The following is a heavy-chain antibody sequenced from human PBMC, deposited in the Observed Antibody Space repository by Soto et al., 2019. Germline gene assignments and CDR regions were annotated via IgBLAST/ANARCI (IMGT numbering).Heavy chain of an antibody. CDR3: ARVGGYNWFDT. CDR1: GFTFSSYW. V-gene: IGHV3-74*01. Sequence: EVQLVESGGGLVQPGGSLRLSCAGSGFTFSSYWMHWVRQVPGKELLWVSRIDRDGTSTNYADSVKGRFTIARDNAKNTLYLQMTSLRAEDTGVYYCARVGGYNWFDTWGQGTLVTVSS. CDR2: IDRDGTST. J-gene: IGHJ5*02.